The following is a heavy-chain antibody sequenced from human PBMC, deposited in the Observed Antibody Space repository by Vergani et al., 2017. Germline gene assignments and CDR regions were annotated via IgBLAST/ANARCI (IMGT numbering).Heavy chain of an antibody. V-gene: IGHV4-30-2*06. Sequence: QLQLQESGSRLVKPSQTLSLTCVLSGDSISSGGYSWSWIRQSPGKGLEWIGYIYYSGTTYYNPSVKSRVTISVDRSRNQFSLNLTSVTAADTAVYYCARVGADCSTVSCRSLRFGPWGQGILVTVSS. J-gene: IGHJ5*02. D-gene: IGHD2-15*01. CDR2: IYYSGTT. CDR3: ARVGADCSTVSCRSLRFGP. CDR1: GDSISSGGYS.